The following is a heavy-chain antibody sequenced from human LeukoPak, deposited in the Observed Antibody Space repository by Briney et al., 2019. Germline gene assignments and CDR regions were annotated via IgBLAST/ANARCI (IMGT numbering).Heavy chain of an antibody. CDR2: IITNTGNP. Sequence: ASVKVSCKASGYTFTTYATNWVRQAPGQGLEWMGWIITNTGNPTYAQGFTGRFVFSLDTSVSTAYLQISSLKAEDTAVYYCARDLAAGFDYWGQGTLVTVSS. D-gene: IGHD6-13*01. V-gene: IGHV7-4-1*02. CDR3: ARDLAAGFDY. J-gene: IGHJ4*02. CDR1: GYTFTTYA.